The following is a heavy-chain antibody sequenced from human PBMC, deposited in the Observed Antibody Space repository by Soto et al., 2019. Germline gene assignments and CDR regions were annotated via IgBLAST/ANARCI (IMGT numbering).Heavy chain of an antibody. CDR1: GFTFSNYG. J-gene: IGHJ4*02. D-gene: IGHD1-26*01. CDR2: IWSDGNNK. V-gene: IGHV3-33*01. CDR3: ARAQNSSGNYYPFDY. Sequence: QVQLVESGGGVVQPGRSLRLSCAAPGFTFSNYGMHWVRQAPGKGLEWVALIWSDGNNKYYADSVKGRFTVSRDNSKNTLYLQMNSLRAEDTAVYYGARAQNSSGNYYPFDYWGQGTLVTVSS.